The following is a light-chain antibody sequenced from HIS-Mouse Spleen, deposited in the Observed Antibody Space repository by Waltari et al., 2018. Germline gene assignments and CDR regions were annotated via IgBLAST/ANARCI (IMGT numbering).Light chain of an antibody. CDR2: AAS. Sequence: DIQLTQSPSILSASVGARVTLTCRASQGISSYLAWYQQKPGKAPKLLIYAASTLQSGVPSRFSGSGSGTEFTLTISSLQPEDFATYYCQQLNSYPWTFGQGTKVEIK. J-gene: IGKJ1*01. CDR1: QGISSY. CDR3: QQLNSYPWT. V-gene: IGKV1-9*01.